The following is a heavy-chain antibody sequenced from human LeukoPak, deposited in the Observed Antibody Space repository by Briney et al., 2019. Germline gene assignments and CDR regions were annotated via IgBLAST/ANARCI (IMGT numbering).Heavy chain of an antibody. J-gene: IGHJ6*03. CDR1: GFTFSSYA. Sequence: GGSLRLSCAASGFTFSSYAMSWVRQAPGKGLEWVSSITSNTRYIFYADSVKGRFTISRDNAKNSLYLQMNSLRAEDTAVYYCAREGRKSRGVDIVRKKETGYYYYMDVWGKGTTVTASS. D-gene: IGHD2-15*01. CDR3: AREGRKSRGVDIVRKKETGYYYYMDV. V-gene: IGHV3-21*01. CDR2: ITSNTRYI.